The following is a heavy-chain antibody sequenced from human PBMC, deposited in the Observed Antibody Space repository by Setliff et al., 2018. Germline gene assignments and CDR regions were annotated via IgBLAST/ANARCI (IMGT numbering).Heavy chain of an antibody. CDR2: ISSSSSTI. Sequence: AGSLRLSCAASGFTFSSYSMNWVRQAPGKGLEWVSYISSSSSTIYYADSVKGRFTISRDNAKNSLYLQMNSLRAEDTAVYYCARETAVAGTMEFDYWGQGTLVTVSS. V-gene: IGHV3-48*01. CDR1: GFTFSSYS. J-gene: IGHJ4*02. CDR3: ARETAVAGTMEFDY. D-gene: IGHD6-19*01.